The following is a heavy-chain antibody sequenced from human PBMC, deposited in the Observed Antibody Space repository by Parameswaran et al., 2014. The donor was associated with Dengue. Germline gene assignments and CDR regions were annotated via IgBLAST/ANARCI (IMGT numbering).Heavy chain of an antibody. Sequence: WIRQPPGKGLEWIGYIYYSGSTYYNPSLKSRVTISVDTSKNQFSLKLSSVTAADTAVYYCARVHVGAYGDSLYFDYWGQGTLVTVSS. CDR2: IYYSGST. D-gene: IGHD4-17*01. J-gene: IGHJ4*02. CDR3: ARVHVGAYGDSLYFDY. V-gene: IGHV4-30-4*01.